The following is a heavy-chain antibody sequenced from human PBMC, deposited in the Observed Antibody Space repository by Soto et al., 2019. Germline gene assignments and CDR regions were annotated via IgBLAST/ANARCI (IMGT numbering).Heavy chain of an antibody. CDR3: AREGRYYYGSGGHYYYYGMDV. J-gene: IGHJ6*02. CDR1: GYTFTSYD. V-gene: IGHV1-8*01. D-gene: IGHD3-10*01. CDR2: MNPNSGNT. Sequence: GASVKVSCKASGYTFTSYDINWVRQATGQGLEWMGWMNPNSGNTGYAQKFQGRVTMTRNTSISTAYMELSSLRSEDTAVYYCAREGRYYYGSGGHYYYYGMDVWGQGTTVTVSS.